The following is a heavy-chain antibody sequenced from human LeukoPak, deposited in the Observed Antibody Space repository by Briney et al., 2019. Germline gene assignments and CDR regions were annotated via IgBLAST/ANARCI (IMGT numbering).Heavy chain of an antibody. J-gene: IGHJ4*02. Sequence: GGSLRLSGAASGFTCSSYAMSWVRQAPGKGLEWVSVISGNGGSTYYADSAKGRFTISRDTSKNTLYLQMNSLRADDTAVYYCAKEAGSSNWYIDYWGQGTLVTVSS. CDR3: AKEAGSSNWYIDY. D-gene: IGHD6-19*01. V-gene: IGHV3-23*01. CDR2: ISGNGGST. CDR1: GFTCSSYA.